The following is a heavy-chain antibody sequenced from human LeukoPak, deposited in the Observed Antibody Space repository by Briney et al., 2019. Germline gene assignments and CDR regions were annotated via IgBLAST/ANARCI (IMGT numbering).Heavy chain of an antibody. J-gene: IGHJ4*02. D-gene: IGHD3-10*01. CDR3: ARRFFPRFDSGSYYGVTDY. Sequence: PPETLSLTCAVYGGSFSGYYWTWIRQPPGKGLEWIGEINHSGSTNYNPSLKSRVTMSVDRSRNQFSLKLSSVTAADTAVYYCARRFFPRFDSGSYYGVTDYWGQGTLVTVSS. V-gene: IGHV4-34*01. CDR1: GGSFSGYY. CDR2: INHSGST.